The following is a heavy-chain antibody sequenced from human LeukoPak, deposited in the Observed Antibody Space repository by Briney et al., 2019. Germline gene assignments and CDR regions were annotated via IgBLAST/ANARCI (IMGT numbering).Heavy chain of an antibody. J-gene: IGHJ4*02. D-gene: IGHD7-27*01. V-gene: IGHV3-20*04. Sequence: GGSLRLSCAASGFTFDDYGMSWVRQAPGKGLEWVSGINWNGGSTAYADSVKGRFTISRDNAKNSLYLQMNSLGAEDTALYYCAREMGILRYFDFWGQGTLVTVSS. CDR2: INWNGGST. CDR1: GFTFDDYG. CDR3: AREMGILRYFDF.